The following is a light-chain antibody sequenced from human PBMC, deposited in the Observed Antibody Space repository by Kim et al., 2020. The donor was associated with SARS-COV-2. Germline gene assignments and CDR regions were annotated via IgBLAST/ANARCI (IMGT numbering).Light chain of an antibody. V-gene: IGKV3-20*01. J-gene: IGKJ1*01. CDR2: RAS. Sequence: LSPGERASLSCRASQRVDNNYLVWYQQRPGQPPRLLIYRASNRATGIPDRFSGSGSGTDFTLAISRLEPDDFAVYYCQQHGGAPWTFGQGTKLEI. CDR3: QQHGGAPWT. CDR1: QRVDNNY.